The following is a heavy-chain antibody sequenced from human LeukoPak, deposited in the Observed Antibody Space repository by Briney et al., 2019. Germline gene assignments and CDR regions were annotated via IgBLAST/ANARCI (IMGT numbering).Heavy chain of an antibody. J-gene: IGHJ4*02. CDR2: IYTSGST. D-gene: IGHD6-6*01. CDR3: ARARTPGYSSSGGYFDY. CDR1: GGPISSGSYY. Sequence: SETLSLTCTVSGGPISSGSYYWSWIRQPAGKGLEWIGRIYTSGSTNYNPSLKSRVTISVDTSKNQFSLKLSSVTAADTAVYYCARARTPGYSSSGGYFDYWGQGTLVTVSS. V-gene: IGHV4-61*02.